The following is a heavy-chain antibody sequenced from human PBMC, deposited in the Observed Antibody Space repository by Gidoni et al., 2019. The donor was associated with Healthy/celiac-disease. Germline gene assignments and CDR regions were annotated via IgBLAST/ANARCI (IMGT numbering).Heavy chain of an antibody. Sequence: QVQLVESGGGLVKPGGSLRLSCAASGFTFSDYYMSWIRQAPGKGLEWVSYISSSGSTIYYADSVKGRFTISRDNAKNSLYLQMNSLRAEDTAVYYCARDGRGSSSLMPYYYYGMDVWGQGTTVTVSS. CDR3: ARDGRGSSSLMPYYYYGMDV. V-gene: IGHV3-11*01. J-gene: IGHJ6*02. CDR2: ISSSGSTI. CDR1: GFTFSDYY. D-gene: IGHD6-6*01.